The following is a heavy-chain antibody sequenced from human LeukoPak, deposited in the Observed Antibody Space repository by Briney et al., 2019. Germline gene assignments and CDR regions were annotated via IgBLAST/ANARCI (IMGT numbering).Heavy chain of an antibody. Sequence: PGGSLRLSCAASGFTFSSYGMHWVRQAPGKGLEWVAVIWYDGSNKYYADSVKGRFTISRDNSKNTLYLQMNSLRAEGTAVYYCARVPFEYSSSWYFDYWGQGTLVTVSS. CDR3: ARVPFEYSSSWYFDY. CDR1: GFTFSSYG. CDR2: IWYDGSNK. J-gene: IGHJ4*02. V-gene: IGHV3-33*01. D-gene: IGHD6-6*01.